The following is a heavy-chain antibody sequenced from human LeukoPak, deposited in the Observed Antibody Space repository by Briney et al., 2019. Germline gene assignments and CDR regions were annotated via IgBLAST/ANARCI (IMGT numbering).Heavy chain of an antibody. CDR2: MNPNSGNT. D-gene: IGHD3-10*01. V-gene: IGHV1-8*01. CDR1: GYTFTSYE. J-gene: IGHJ4*02. Sequence: ASVKVSCKASGYTFTSYEINWVRQATGQGLEWMGWMNPNSGNTGSAQKFQGRVIMTWNTSISTAYMELSSLRSEDTAVYYCVRSITVGGYWGQGTLVTVSS. CDR3: VRSITVGGY.